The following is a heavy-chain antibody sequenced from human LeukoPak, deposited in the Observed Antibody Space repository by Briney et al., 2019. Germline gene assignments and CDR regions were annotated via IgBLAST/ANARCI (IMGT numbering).Heavy chain of an antibody. CDR2: IKGDGTTT. D-gene: IGHD2-15*01. V-gene: IGHV3-74*01. CDR1: GFTFSSYA. Sequence: GRSLRLSCAASGFTFSSYAMHWVRQAPGKGLVWVSRIKGDGTTTSHADSVKGRFTISRDNAKNTLYLQMNSLRAEDTAVYYCARDPYCSGGDCYSFDPWGQGTLVTVSS. CDR3: ARDPYCSGGDCYSFDP. J-gene: IGHJ5*02.